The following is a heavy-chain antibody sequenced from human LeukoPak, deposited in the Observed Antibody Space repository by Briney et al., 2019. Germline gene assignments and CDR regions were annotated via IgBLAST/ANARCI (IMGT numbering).Heavy chain of an antibody. CDR3: VTNLNGYNPFDY. CDR2: TIPLIGMT. J-gene: IGHJ4*02. D-gene: IGHD5-24*01. Sequence: SVKVSFKASGATFSSYAINWVRQAPGQGLEWMGRTIPLIGMTDYARKFQDRVTITADKFTSTAYMELSSLRSEDTAVYYCVTNLNGYNPFDYWGQGTLVTVSS. CDR1: GATFSSYA. V-gene: IGHV1-69*04.